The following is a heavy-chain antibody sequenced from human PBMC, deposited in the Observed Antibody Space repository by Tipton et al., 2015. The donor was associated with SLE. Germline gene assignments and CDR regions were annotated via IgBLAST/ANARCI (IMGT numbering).Heavy chain of an antibody. CDR1: GGSISSSSYY. J-gene: IGHJ3*02. CDR3: ARTKGFTMVQGVRPGDAFDI. D-gene: IGHD3-10*01. CDR2: IYTSGST. V-gene: IGHV4-61*09. Sequence: TLSLTCTVSGGSISSSSYYWSWIRQPAGKGLEWIGHIYTSGSTNYNPPLKSRVTISVDTSKNQFSLKLSSVTAADTAVYYCARTKGFTMVQGVRPGDAFDIWGQGTMVTVSS.